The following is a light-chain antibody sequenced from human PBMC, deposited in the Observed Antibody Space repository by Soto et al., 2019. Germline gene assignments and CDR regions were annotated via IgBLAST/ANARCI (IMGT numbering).Light chain of an antibody. J-gene: IGKJ4*01. CDR2: GAS. V-gene: IGKV3-20*01. Sequence: EIVLTQSPDTLSLSPGERATLSCRASQSVSASYLAWYQHKPGQAPRLLMYGASRRATGIPDRLSGSGSGTDFTLTISRLEPEDFVVYFCQQYGSSPLTFGGGTKVDIK. CDR3: QQYGSSPLT. CDR1: QSVSASY.